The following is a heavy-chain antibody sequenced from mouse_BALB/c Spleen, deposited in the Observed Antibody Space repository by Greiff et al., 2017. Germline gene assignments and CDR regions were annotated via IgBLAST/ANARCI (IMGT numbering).Heavy chain of an antibody. V-gene: IGHV2-9*02. CDR3: ARDGIHYFDY. D-gene: IGHD1-2*01. CDR2: IWAGGST. CDR1: GFSLTSYG. J-gene: IGHJ2*01. Sequence: VQRVESGPGLVAPSQSLSITCTVSGFSLTSYGVHWVRQPPGKGLEWLGVIWAGGSTNYNSALMSRLSISKDNSKSQVFLKMNSLQTDDTAMYYCARDGIHYFDYWGQGTTLTVSS.